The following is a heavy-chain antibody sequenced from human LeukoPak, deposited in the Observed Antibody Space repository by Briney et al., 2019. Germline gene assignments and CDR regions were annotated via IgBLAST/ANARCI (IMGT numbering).Heavy chain of an antibody. Sequence: GGSLRLSCAASGFTFSSYEMNWVRQAPGKGLEWVSYIISGSTIYYADSVKGRFTISRDNAKDSLYLQMSSLRAEDTAIYYCARDRGEGLFDYWGQGTLVTVSS. D-gene: IGHD2-21*01. V-gene: IGHV3-48*03. J-gene: IGHJ4*02. CDR2: IISGSTI. CDR3: ARDRGEGLFDY. CDR1: GFTFSSYE.